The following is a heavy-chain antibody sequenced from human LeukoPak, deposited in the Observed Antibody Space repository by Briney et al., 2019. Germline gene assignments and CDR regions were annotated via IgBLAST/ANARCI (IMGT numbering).Heavy chain of an antibody. CDR1: GFSFRNYW. J-gene: IGHJ4*02. CDR3: ARADFGSYGGNY. D-gene: IGHD4-23*01. Sequence: RGSLRLSCAASGFSFRNYWMGWVRQAPGKGLEWVANIKEDGSEKYFVDSVKGRFTISRDNAKNSLYLQMSSLRAEDTAVYYCARADFGSYGGNYWGQGTLVTVSS. CDR2: IKEDGSEK. V-gene: IGHV3-7*01.